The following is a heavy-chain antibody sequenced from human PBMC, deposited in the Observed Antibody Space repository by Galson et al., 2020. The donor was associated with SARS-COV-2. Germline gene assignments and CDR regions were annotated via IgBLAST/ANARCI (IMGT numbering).Heavy chain of an antibody. Sequence: ASVKVSCKASGYTFTSYGISWVRQAPGQGLEWMGWISAYNGNTNYAQKLQGRVTMTTDTSTSTAYMELRSLRSDDTAVYYCARDSRGKASVAGTSSILDYWGQGTLVTFSS. J-gene: IGHJ4*02. CDR3: ARDSRGKASVAGTSSILDY. V-gene: IGHV1-18*01. CDR2: ISAYNGNT. D-gene: IGHD6-19*01. CDR1: GYTFTSYG.